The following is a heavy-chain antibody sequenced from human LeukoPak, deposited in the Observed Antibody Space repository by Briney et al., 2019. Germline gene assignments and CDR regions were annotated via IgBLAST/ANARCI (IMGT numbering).Heavy chain of an antibody. V-gene: IGHV3-23*01. D-gene: IGHD4-17*01. CDR2: ISGSGGST. J-gene: IGHJ4*02. Sequence: GGCLRLSCAASGFTFSSYAMSWVRQAPGKGLEWVSAISGSGGSTYYADSVKGRFTISRDNSKNTLYLQMNSLRAEDTAVYYCAKGIYGDSSYYFDYWGQGTLVTVSS. CDR1: GFTFSSYA. CDR3: AKGIYGDSSYYFDY.